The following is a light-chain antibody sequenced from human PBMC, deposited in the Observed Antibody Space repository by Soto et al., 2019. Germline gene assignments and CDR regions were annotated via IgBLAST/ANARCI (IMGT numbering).Light chain of an antibody. Sequence: DIELTQSPSSLSASVGDRVTITCRASQTISRYIYWYQQKPGKAPNLLIYAAFTLQSGIPSRFSGSGSGTDFTLTITSLQPEDFAVYYCQQSYRTHTFGQGTRVEIK. V-gene: IGKV1-39*01. CDR1: QTISRY. CDR2: AAF. J-gene: IGKJ1*01. CDR3: QQSYRTHT.